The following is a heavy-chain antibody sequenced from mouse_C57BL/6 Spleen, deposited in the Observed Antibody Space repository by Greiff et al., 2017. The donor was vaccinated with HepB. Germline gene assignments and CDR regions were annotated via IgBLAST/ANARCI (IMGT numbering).Heavy chain of an antibody. J-gene: IGHJ4*01. Sequence: EVQLQQSGPVLVKPGASVKMSCKASGYTFTDYYMNWVKQSHGKSLEWIGVINHYNGGTSYNQKFKGKATLTVDKSSSTAYMELNSLTSEDSAVYYWARGWRYGYDKTGAMDYWGQGTSVTVSS. CDR3: ARGWRYGYDKTGAMDY. CDR2: INHYNGGT. D-gene: IGHD2-2*01. CDR1: GYTFTDYY. V-gene: IGHV1-19*01.